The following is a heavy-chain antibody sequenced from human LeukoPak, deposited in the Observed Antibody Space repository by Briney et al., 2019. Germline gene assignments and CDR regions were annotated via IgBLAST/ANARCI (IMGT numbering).Heavy chain of an antibody. CDR3: ATYGGFRGYDSSGYYY. CDR2: FDPEDGET. D-gene: IGHD3-22*01. J-gene: IGHJ4*02. V-gene: IGHV1-24*01. CDR1: GYTLTELS. Sequence: ASVKVSCKVSGYTLTELSMHWARQAPGKGLGWMGGFDPEDGETIYAQKFQGRVTMTEDTSTDTAYMELSSLRSEDTAVYYCATYGGFRGYDSSGYYYWGQGTLVTVSS.